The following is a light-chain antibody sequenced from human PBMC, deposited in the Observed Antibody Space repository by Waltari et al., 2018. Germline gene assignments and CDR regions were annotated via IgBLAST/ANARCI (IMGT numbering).Light chain of an antibody. CDR1: QSVPRDY. CDR3: QQYANSPLT. V-gene: IGKV3-20*01. Sequence: DIVLTQSPGTLSLSPGERATLSCRASQSVPRDYLAWYHQKPGQAPRLLIYDASNRATGIPDRFSGSGSGTDFTLTISRLEPEDFALYYCQQYANSPLTFGGGTKVAIK. J-gene: IGKJ4*01. CDR2: DAS.